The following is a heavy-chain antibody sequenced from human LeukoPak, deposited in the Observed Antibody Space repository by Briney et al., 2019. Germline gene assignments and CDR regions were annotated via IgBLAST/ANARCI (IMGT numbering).Heavy chain of an antibody. CDR3: ARTRGVLSDYDAFDI. V-gene: IGHV1-2*02. CDR2: INPNSGGT. Sequence: ASVKVSCKASGYTFTGCYMHWVRQAPGQGLEWMGWINPNSGGTNYVQKFQGRVTMTRDTSISTAYMELSRLRSDDTAVYYCARTRGVLSDYDAFDIWGQGTMVTVSS. CDR1: GYTFTGCY. J-gene: IGHJ3*02. D-gene: IGHD3-10*01.